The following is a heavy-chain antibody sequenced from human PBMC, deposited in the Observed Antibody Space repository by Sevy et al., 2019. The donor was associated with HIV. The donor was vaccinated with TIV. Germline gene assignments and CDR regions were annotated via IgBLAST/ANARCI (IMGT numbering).Heavy chain of an antibody. CDR1: GGTFSSYG. CDR3: TAMVQGSALPVFYDY. CDR2: IIPIFGTA. V-gene: IGHV1-69*06. J-gene: IGHJ4*02. Sequence: ASVKVSCKASGGTFSSYGISWVRHAPGEGLEWMGGIIPIFGTANYAQKFQGRVTITADKSTSTAYMELSSLRSEDTAVYYCTAMVQGSALPVFYDYWGQGTLVTVSS. D-gene: IGHD3-10*01.